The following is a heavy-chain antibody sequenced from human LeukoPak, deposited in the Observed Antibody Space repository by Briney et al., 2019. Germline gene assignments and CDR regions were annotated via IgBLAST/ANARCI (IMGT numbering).Heavy chain of an antibody. J-gene: IGHJ5*02. CDR1: GFTFSNAW. D-gene: IGHD6-19*01. V-gene: IGHV3-15*01. CDR2: IKSKTDGGTT. CDR3: TTGPIPFSQWLVYTVNWFDP. Sequence: GGSLRLSCAAPGFTFSNAWMSWVRQAPGKGLEWVGRIKSKTDGGTTDYAAPVKGRFTISRDDSKNTLYLQMNSLKTEDTAVYYCTTGPIPFSQWLVYTVNWFDPWGQGTLVTVSS.